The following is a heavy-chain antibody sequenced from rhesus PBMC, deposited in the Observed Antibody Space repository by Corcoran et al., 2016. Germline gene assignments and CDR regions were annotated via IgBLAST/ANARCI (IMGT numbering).Heavy chain of an antibody. CDR2: VDPEDGEV. V-gene: IGHV1-111*02. J-gene: IGHJ4*01. CDR3: ATIQAADKFNY. Sequence: EAKLVKPGGGWKKRGPPGKISRMPVGYSAHAYNLPAGEHAPGKGLEWMGRVDPEDGEVIHAQKFQDRVTITADTSTDTAYMELSSLRSEDTAVYYCATIQAADKFNYWGQGVLVTVSS. CDR1: GYSAHAYN. D-gene: IGHD6-19*01.